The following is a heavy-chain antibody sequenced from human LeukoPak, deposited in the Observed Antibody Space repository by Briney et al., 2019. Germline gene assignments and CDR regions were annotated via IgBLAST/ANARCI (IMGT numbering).Heavy chain of an antibody. V-gene: IGHV3-23*01. D-gene: IGHD3-10*01. J-gene: IGHJ4*02. CDR3: AREKDYYGSGSYLGF. Sequence: GGSLRLSCAASGFTFSSFAMSWVRQAPGKGLEWVSAISGSGGSTYYADSVKGRFTISRDNAKNSLYLQMNSLRAEDTAVYYCAREKDYYGSGSYLGFWGQGTLVTVSS. CDR1: GFTFSSFA. CDR2: ISGSGGST.